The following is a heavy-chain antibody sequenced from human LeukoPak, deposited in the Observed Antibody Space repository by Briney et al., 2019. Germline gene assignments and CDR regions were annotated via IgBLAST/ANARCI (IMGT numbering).Heavy chain of an antibody. V-gene: IGHV4-59*08. CDR2: IYYSGST. J-gene: IGHJ4*02. CDR3: ARGYCGGDCYLYYFDY. Sequence: SQTLSLTCTVSGGSISSYYWSWIRQPPGKGLEWIGYIYYSGSTNYNPSLKSRVTISVDTSKNQFSLKLSSVTAADTAVYYCARGYCGGDCYLYYFDYWGQGTLVTVSS. CDR1: GGSISSYY. D-gene: IGHD2-21*02.